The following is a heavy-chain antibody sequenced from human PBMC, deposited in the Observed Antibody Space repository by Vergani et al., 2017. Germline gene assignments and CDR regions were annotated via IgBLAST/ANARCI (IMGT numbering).Heavy chain of an antibody. Sequence: EVQLVESGGGLVKPGESLRLSCAASGFTFSSYSMNWVRQAPGKGLEWVSSISSSSSYIYYADSVKGRFTISRDNAKNSLYLQMNSLRAEDTAVYYCARGGDCSSTSCYMGYYYYYMDVWGK. CDR3: ARGGDCSSTSCYMGYYYYYMDV. CDR2: ISSSSSYI. J-gene: IGHJ6*03. D-gene: IGHD2-2*02. CDR1: GFTFSSYS. V-gene: IGHV3-21*01.